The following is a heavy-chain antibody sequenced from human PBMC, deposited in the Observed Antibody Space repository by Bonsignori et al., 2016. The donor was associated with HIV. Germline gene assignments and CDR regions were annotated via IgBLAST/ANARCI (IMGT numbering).Heavy chain of an antibody. D-gene: IGHD3-3*01. Sequence: WIRQPPGKGLEWIGSIYHSGSTYYNPSLKSRVTISVDTSKNQFSLKLNSVTAADTAVYYCARALEGEIFGVAPDYWGQGTLVTVSS. V-gene: IGHV4-38-2*02. CDR3: ARALEGEIFGVAPDY. CDR2: IYHSGST. J-gene: IGHJ4*02.